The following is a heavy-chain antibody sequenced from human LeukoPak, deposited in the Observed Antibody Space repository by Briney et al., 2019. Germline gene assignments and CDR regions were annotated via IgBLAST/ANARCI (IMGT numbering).Heavy chain of an antibody. CDR3: ARDYAVGGYRRKYYFDY. CDR2: LSGSGGST. D-gene: IGHD3-22*01. J-gene: IGHJ4*02. CDR1: GFTFSSYA. V-gene: IGHV3-23*01. Sequence: GGSLRLSCAASGFTFSSYAMSWVRQAPGKGLEWVSALSGSGGSTYYADSVKGRFTISRDNAKNSLYLQMNSLRAEDTAVYYCARDYAVGGYRRKYYFDYWGQGTLVTVSS.